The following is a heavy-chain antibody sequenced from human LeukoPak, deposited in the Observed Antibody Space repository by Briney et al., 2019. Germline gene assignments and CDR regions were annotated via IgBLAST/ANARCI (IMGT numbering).Heavy chain of an antibody. Sequence: SETLSLTCTVSGGSISSSSYYWGWIRQPPGKGLEWIGSIYYSGSTYYNPSLKSRVTISVDTSKNQFSLKLSSVTTADTAVYYCAGSLAVAGYYYNYYMDVWGKGTTVTVSS. J-gene: IGHJ6*03. CDR3: AGSLAVAGYYYNYYMDV. D-gene: IGHD6-19*01. V-gene: IGHV4-39*07. CDR2: IYYSGST. CDR1: GGSISSSSYY.